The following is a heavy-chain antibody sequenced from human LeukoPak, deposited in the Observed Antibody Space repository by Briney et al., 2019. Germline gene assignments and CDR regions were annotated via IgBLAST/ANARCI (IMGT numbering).Heavy chain of an antibody. CDR1: GFTFSSYG. J-gene: IGHJ4*02. D-gene: IGHD6-6*01. Sequence: GRSLRLSCAASGFTFSSYGMHWVRQAPGKGLEWVSAISGSGGSTYYADSVKGRFTISRDNSKNTLYLQMNSLRAEDTAVYYCAKAAAVAARPASSDYWGQGTLVTVSS. CDR3: AKAAAVAARPASSDY. V-gene: IGHV3-23*01. CDR2: ISGSGGST.